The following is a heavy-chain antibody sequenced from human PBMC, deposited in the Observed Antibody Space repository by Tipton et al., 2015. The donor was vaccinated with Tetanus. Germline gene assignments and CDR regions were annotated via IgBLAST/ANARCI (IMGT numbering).Heavy chain of an antibody. CDR3: ARHQSGYFTPFDY. D-gene: IGHD3-3*01. Sequence: LRLSCTVSGGSVRGGTFYWGWIRQPPGKGLEWLGSIYESGDTYYIPSLKSRVTISGDTSKNQFSLNLNSMSATDTGVYYCARHQSGYFTPFDYGGQGNLVTVSS. CDR2: IYESGDT. J-gene: IGHJ4*02. V-gene: IGHV4-39*01. CDR1: GGSVRGGTFY.